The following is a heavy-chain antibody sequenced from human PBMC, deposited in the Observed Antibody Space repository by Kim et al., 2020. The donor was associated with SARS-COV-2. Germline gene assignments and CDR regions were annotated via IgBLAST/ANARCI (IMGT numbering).Heavy chain of an antibody. CDR3: ARVDSGCRDY. CDR2: DT. Sequence: DTTYSPSFTSQVTISTDKSIRTAYLQWSSLKATDTAMYYCARVDSGCRDYWGQGTLVTVSS. D-gene: IGHD1-26*01. V-gene: IGHV5-51*01. J-gene: IGHJ4*02.